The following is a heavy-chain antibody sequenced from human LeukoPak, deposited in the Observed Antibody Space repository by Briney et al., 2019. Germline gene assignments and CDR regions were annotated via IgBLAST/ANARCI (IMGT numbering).Heavy chain of an antibody. Sequence: PGGSLRLSCAVSGGTTDDYGMSWVRQAPGKGLEWVSYISSSGSTIYYADSVKGRFTISRDNAKNSLYLQMNSLRAEDTAVYYCARDWAVAGTGFSDYWGQGTLVTVSS. CDR3: ARDWAVAGTGFSDY. V-gene: IGHV3-11*01. J-gene: IGHJ4*02. D-gene: IGHD6-19*01. CDR1: GGTTDDYG. CDR2: ISSSGSTI.